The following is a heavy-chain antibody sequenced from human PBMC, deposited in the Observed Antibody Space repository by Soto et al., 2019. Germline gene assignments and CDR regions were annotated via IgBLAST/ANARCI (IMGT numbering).Heavy chain of an antibody. CDR1: GGSISSGGYS. V-gene: IGHV4-30-2*01. Sequence: SETLSLTCAVSGGSISSGGYSWSWIRQPPGKGLEWIGYIYHSGSTYYNPSLKSRVTISVDRSKNQFSLKLSSVTAADTAVYYCARETREVYYYDSRWFDPWGQGTLVTVSS. CDR2: IYHSGST. D-gene: IGHD3-22*01. J-gene: IGHJ5*02. CDR3: ARETREVYYYDSRWFDP.